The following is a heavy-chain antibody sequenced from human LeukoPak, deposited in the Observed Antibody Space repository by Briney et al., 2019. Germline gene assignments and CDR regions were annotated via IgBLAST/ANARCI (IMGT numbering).Heavy chain of an antibody. Sequence: PGGSLRLSCAPSGLTFSTYAMSWVHHAPGNGRVWGSGISGSGGSTYYADSVKGRLTISRDNSKNALYLQMNSLRGEDTAVYYCAKIPLGSYWVDFDYWGQGTLVTVSS. J-gene: IGHJ4*02. CDR3: AKIPLGSYWVDFDY. D-gene: IGHD3-10*01. V-gene: IGHV3-23*01. CDR2: ISGSGGST. CDR1: GLTFSTYA.